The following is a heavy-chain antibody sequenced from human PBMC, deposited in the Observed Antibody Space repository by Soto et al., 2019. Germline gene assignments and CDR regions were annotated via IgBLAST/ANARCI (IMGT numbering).Heavy chain of an antibody. Sequence: QVQVVESGGGVVQPGGSLRLSCAASGFTFSTSAMHWVRQAPGKGLEWMAMISYGGNNKYYADSVTGRFTISRDISESTLYLQMNSLRTEDTAVYYCAREEFEAGRGHFGYWGHGTLVSVSS. CDR2: ISYGGNNK. V-gene: IGHV3-30-3*01. D-gene: IGHD6-13*01. CDR1: GFTFSTSA. J-gene: IGHJ4*01. CDR3: AREEFEAGRGHFGY.